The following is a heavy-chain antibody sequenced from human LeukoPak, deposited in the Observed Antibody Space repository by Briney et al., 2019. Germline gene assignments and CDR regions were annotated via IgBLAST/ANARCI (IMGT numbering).Heavy chain of an antibody. Sequence: ASVKVSCKASGCTFSSYAISWVRQAPGQGLEWMGGIIPIFGTANYAQKFQGRVTITADKSMSTAYMELSSLRSEDTAVYYCAGSSSLAHFDYWGQGTLVTVSS. CDR1: GCTFSSYA. V-gene: IGHV1-69*06. D-gene: IGHD3-10*01. CDR3: AGSSSLAHFDY. CDR2: IIPIFGTA. J-gene: IGHJ4*02.